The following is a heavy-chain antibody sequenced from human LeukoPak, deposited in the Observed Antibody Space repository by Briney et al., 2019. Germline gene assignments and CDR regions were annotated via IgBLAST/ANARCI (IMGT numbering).Heavy chain of an antibody. V-gene: IGHV1-18*01. CDR1: GYTFTSYG. Sequence: ASVKVSCKAAGYTFTSYGISWVRQAPGQGLEWMGWISAYNGNTSYAQKLQGRVTMTTDTSTSTAYMELRSLRSDDTAVYYCARAYYYDSSGDFLNWFDPWGQGTLVTVSS. J-gene: IGHJ5*02. D-gene: IGHD3-22*01. CDR2: ISAYNGNT. CDR3: ARAYYYDSSGDFLNWFDP.